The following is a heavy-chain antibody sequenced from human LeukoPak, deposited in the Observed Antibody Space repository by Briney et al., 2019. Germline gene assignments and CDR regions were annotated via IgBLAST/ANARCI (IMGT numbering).Heavy chain of an antibody. D-gene: IGHD2-15*01. V-gene: IGHV3-9*01. CDR3: AKVYCSGGSCYYFDY. J-gene: IGHJ4*02. CDR1: GFTFDGYA. CDR2: ISWNSGSI. Sequence: GGSLRLSCAASGFTFDGYAMHWVRQAPGKGLEWVSGISWNSGSIGYADSVKGRFTISRDNAKNSLYLQMNSLRAEDTALYYCAKVYCSGGSCYYFDYWGQGTLVTVSS.